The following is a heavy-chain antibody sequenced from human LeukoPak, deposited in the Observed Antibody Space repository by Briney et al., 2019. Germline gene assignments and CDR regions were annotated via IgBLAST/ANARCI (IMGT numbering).Heavy chain of an antibody. D-gene: IGHD3-22*01. V-gene: IGHV3-30*02. CDR2: IRYDGSNK. CDR1: GFTFSSYG. J-gene: IGHJ4*02. Sequence: GGSLRLSCAASGFTFSSYGMHWVRQAPGKGLEWVAFIRYDGSNKYYADSVKGRFTISRDNSKNTLYLQMNSLRAGDTAVYYCAKDHRRYYDSSGYFDYWGQGTLVTVSS. CDR3: AKDHRRYYDSSGYFDY.